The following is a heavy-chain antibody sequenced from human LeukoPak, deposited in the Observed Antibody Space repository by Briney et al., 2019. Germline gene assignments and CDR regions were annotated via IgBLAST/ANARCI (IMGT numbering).Heavy chain of an antibody. D-gene: IGHD3-3*01. CDR2: INSDGSST. V-gene: IGHV3-74*01. CDR1: GFTFSSYW. CDR3: AKGSKEVLFTRDHYMDV. J-gene: IGHJ6*03. Sequence: GGSLRLSCAASGFTFSSYWMHWVRQAPGKGLVWVSRINSDGSSTSYADSVKGRFTISRDNSKNTLYLQMNSLRAEDTAVYYCAKGSKEVLFTRDHYMDVWGKGTTVTISS.